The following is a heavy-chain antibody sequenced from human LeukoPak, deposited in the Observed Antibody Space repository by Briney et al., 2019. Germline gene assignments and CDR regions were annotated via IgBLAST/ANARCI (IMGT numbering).Heavy chain of an antibody. CDR1: GVSSSSTNYY. V-gene: IGHV4-39*01. J-gene: IGHJ4*02. Sequence: SETLSLTCTVSGVSSSSTNYYWAWIRQPPGEGLEWIGSLHYSGNIFYNPSLKSRVTMSVDTSRNQFSLKLDSVTAADTAVYYCVRGIPPFGNTYAYWGQGSLVTVSS. D-gene: IGHD6-13*01. CDR2: LHYSGNI. CDR3: VRGIPPFGNTYAY.